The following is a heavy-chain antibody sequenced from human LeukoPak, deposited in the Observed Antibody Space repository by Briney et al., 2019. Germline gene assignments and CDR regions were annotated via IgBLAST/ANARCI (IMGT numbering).Heavy chain of an antibody. D-gene: IGHD3-10*01. CDR3: ARHGYGSGSTN. Sequence: SETLSLTCTVSGGSISTSSYYWGWIRQPPGKGLECIGNIYYSGSTYYNPSLKSRVTISVDKSKTQFSLKLSSVTAADTAVYYCARHGYGSGSTNWGQGTLVTVSS. CDR2: IYYSGST. V-gene: IGHV4-39*01. J-gene: IGHJ4*02. CDR1: GGSISTSSYY.